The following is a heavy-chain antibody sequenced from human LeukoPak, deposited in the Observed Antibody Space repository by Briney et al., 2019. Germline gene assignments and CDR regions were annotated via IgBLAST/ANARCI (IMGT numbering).Heavy chain of an antibody. CDR2: IYYSGSS. J-gene: IGHJ6*03. CDR1: GASISGYH. V-gene: IGHV4-59*01. CDR3: ARVPRSYYYYYYMDV. Sequence: SETLSLTCNVSGASISGYHWSWIRQPPGKGLEWLGYIYYSGSSNYNPSLKSRVTISADTSKNQFSLKLSSVTAADTAVYYCARVPRSYYYYYYMDVWGKGTTVTVSS.